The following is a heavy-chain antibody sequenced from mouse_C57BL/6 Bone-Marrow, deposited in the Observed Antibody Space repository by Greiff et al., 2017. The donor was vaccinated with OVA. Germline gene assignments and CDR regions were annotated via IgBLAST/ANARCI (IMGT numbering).Heavy chain of an antibody. CDR3: ARWNYYYPWFAY. D-gene: IGHD2-4*01. CDR2: IYPGSGST. J-gene: IGHJ3*01. CDR1: GYTFTSYW. Sequence: VQLQQPGAELVKPGASVKMSCKASGYTFTSYWITWVKQRPGQGLEWIGDIYPGSGSTNYNEKFKSKATLTVDTSSSTAYMQLRSLTSDDSAVYYCARWNYYYPWFAYWGQGTLVTVSA. V-gene: IGHV1-55*01.